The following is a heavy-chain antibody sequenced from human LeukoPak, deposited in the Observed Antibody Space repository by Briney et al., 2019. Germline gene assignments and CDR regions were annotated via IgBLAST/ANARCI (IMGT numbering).Heavy chain of an antibody. D-gene: IGHD6-19*01. J-gene: IGHJ4*02. V-gene: IGHV5-51*01. Sequence: HGASLQISCRGSGYIFTSYWIGWVRQLPGKGLEWMGIIYPGDSDTRYSPSFQGQVTISADKSISTAYLQWSSLKASDTAMYYCARHRYSSGWYDYFDYWGQGTLVTVSS. CDR3: ARHRYSSGWYDYFDY. CDR1: GYIFTSYW. CDR2: IYPGDSDT.